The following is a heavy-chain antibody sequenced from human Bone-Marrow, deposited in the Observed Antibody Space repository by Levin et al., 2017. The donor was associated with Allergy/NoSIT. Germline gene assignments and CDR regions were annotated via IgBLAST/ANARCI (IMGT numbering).Heavy chain of an antibody. CDR3: AKGPGVTGPVLRYFDWLSHYYYYGMDV. J-gene: IGHJ6*02. CDR1: GFTFSSYA. V-gene: IGHV3-23*01. D-gene: IGHD3-9*01. Sequence: GESLKISCAASGFTFSSYAMSWVRQAPGKGLEWVSAISGSGGSTYYADSVKGRFTISRDNSKNTLYLQMNSLRAEDTAVYYCAKGPGVTGPVLRYFDWLSHYYYYGMDVWGQGTTVTVSS. CDR2: ISGSGGST.